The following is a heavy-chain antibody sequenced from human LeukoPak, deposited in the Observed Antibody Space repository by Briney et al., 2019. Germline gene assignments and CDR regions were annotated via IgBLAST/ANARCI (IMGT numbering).Heavy chain of an antibody. Sequence: GGSLRLACAASGYTFSSYAMSWVRQAPGKGLEWVSAISGSGGSTYYADSVKGRFTISRDNSKNTLYLQMNSLRAEDTAVYYCAKAARGYSSSWYLDYWGQGTLVTVSS. CDR1: GYTFSSYA. CDR3: AKAARGYSSSWYLDY. J-gene: IGHJ4*02. V-gene: IGHV3-23*01. CDR2: ISGSGGST. D-gene: IGHD6-13*01.